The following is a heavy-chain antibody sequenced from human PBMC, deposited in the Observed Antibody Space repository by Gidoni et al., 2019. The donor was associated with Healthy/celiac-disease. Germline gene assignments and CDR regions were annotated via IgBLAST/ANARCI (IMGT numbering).Heavy chain of an antibody. J-gene: IGHJ6*03. Sequence: EVQLVQSGAEVKKPGATVKISCKVSGYTFTDYYLHWVQQAPGKGIEWMVLVEREDGETIYAEKFQGRVTITADTSTDTAYMELSSLRSEDTAVYYCATGSARDYMDVWGKGTTVTVSS. CDR3: ATGSARDYMDV. CDR1: GYTFTDYY. CDR2: VEREDGET. V-gene: IGHV1-69-2*01.